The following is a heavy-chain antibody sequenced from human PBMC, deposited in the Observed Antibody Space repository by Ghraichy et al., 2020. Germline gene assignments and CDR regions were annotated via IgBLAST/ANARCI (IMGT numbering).Heavy chain of an antibody. CDR3: ARGVAPGIAAAGGRGWFDP. J-gene: IGHJ5*02. CDR1: GFTFSSYW. CDR2: IKQDGSEK. V-gene: IGHV3-7*03. Sequence: SCAASGFTFSSYWMSWVRQAPGKGLEWVANIKQDGSEKYYVDSVKGRFTISRDNAKNSLYLQMNSLRAEDTAVYYCARGVAPGIAAAGGRGWFDPWGQGTLVTVSS. D-gene: IGHD6-13*01.